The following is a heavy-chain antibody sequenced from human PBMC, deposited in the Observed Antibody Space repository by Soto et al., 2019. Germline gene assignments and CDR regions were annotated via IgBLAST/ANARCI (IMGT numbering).Heavy chain of an antibody. CDR1: GFTFSSYA. V-gene: IGHV3-30-3*01. D-gene: IGHD3-10*01. Sequence: PGGSLRLSCAASGFTFSSYAMHWVRQAPGKGLEWVAVISYDGSNKYYADSVKGRFTISRDNSKNTLYLQMNSLRAEDTAVYYCARDMSRTYYYGSGGYYNLAPYYYYYGMDVWGQGTTVTVSS. CDR3: ARDMSRTYYYGSGGYYNLAPYYYYYGMDV. CDR2: ISYDGSNK. J-gene: IGHJ6*02.